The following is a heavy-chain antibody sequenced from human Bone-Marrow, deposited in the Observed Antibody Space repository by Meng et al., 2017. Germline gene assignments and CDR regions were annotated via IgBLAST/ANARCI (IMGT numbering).Heavy chain of an antibody. CDR3: ARDNSSSWYKEYFQH. V-gene: IGHV3-7*01. D-gene: IGHD6-13*01. Sequence: GESLKISCAASGSTFTAYSMIWVRQAPGKGLEWVANINQDGTEKYYADSVKGRFTISRDNSKNTLYLQMNSLRAEDTAVYYCARDNSSSWYKEYFQHWGHGTQVTVSS. CDR1: GSTFTAYS. J-gene: IGHJ1*01. CDR2: INQDGTEK.